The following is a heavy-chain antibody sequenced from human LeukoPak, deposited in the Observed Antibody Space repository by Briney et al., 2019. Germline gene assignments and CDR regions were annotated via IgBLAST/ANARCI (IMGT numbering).Heavy chain of an antibody. D-gene: IGHD3-10*01. V-gene: IGHV3-30-3*01. J-gene: IGHJ3*02. CDR3: ARSFKYYGSGSPAFDI. CDR1: GFTFSSYA. CDR2: ISYDGSNK. Sequence: PGGSLRLSCAASGFTFSSYAMHWVRQAPGKGLEWVAVISYDGSNKYYADSVKGRFTISRDNAKNSLYLQMNSLRAEDTAVYYCARSFKYYGSGSPAFDIWGQGTMVTVSS.